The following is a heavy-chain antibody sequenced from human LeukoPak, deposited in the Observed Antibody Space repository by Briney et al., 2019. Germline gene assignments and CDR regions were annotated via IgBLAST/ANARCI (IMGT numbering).Heavy chain of an antibody. D-gene: IGHD4-17*01. CDR1: GYSISIGYY. Sequence: KPSETLSLTCTVSGYSISIGYYWGWIRQPPGQGLEWIGSIYHSGSTYYNPSLKSRFTISVDTSKNQFSLKLSAVTAADTAVYYCAREPTDGMDVWGQGTTVTVSS. CDR2: IYHSGST. CDR3: AREPTDGMDV. V-gene: IGHV4-38-2*02. J-gene: IGHJ6*02.